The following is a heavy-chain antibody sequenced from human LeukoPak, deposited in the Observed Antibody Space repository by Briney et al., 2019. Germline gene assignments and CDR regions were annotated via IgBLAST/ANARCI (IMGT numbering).Heavy chain of an antibody. CDR1: GYTFTSYD. D-gene: IGHD3-22*01. Sequence: ASVKVSCKAPGYTFTSYDINWVRQATGQGLEWMGWMNPNSGNTGYAQKFQGRVTMTRNTSISTAYMELSSLRSEDTAVYYCATSYYDSSGYYYYYYGMDVWGQGTTVTVSS. J-gene: IGHJ6*02. V-gene: IGHV1-8*01. CDR2: MNPNSGNT. CDR3: ATSYYDSSGYYYYYYGMDV.